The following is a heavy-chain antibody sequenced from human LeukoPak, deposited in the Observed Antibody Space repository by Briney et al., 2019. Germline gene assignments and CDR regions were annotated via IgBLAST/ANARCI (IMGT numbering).Heavy chain of an antibody. CDR1: GYTFTSYG. D-gene: IGHD3-16*02. J-gene: IGHJ4*02. Sequence: ASVKVSCKASGYTFTSYGISWVRQAPGQGLEWMGWISAYNGNTNYAQKLQGRVTMTTDTSTSTAYMELRSLRSDDTAVYYCAGEWGYVWGSYRSIYFDYWGQGTLVTVSS. CDR3: AGEWGYVWGSYRSIYFDY. V-gene: IGHV1-18*01. CDR2: ISAYNGNT.